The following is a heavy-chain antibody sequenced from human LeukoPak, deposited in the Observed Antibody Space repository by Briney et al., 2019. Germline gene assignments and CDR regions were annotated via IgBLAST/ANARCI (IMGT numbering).Heavy chain of an antibody. J-gene: IGHJ4*02. CDR2: ISYDGSNK. CDR1: GFTFSSYG. Sequence: GGSLRLSCAASGFTFSSYGMHWVRQAPGKGLEWVAVISYDGSNKYYADSVKGRFTISRDNSKNTLYLQMNSLRAEDTAVYYCAKEGHVPNWGQGTLVTVSS. CDR3: AKEGHVPN. D-gene: IGHD2-2*01. V-gene: IGHV3-30*18.